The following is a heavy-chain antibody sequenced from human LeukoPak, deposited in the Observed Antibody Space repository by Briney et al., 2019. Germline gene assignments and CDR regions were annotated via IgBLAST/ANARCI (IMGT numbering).Heavy chain of an antibody. Sequence: PSETLSLTCTVSGGSISSYYWSWIRQPAGKGLEWIGRIYTSGSTNYNPSLKSRVTMSVDTSKNQFSLKLSSVTAADTAVYYCAREKRPVSDGYNYVYYYYMDVWGKGTTVTVSS. CDR2: IYTSGST. CDR3: AREKRPVSDGYNYVYYYYMDV. J-gene: IGHJ6*03. V-gene: IGHV4-4*07. D-gene: IGHD5-24*01. CDR1: GGSISSYY.